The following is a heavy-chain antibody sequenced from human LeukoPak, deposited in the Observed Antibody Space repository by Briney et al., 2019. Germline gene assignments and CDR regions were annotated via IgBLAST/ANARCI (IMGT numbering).Heavy chain of an antibody. V-gene: IGHV3-30*02. D-gene: IGHD6-13*01. J-gene: IGHJ1*01. CDR3: AKGGRIAAPSYYFQH. Sequence: GGSLRLSCAASGFTFSSYSMHWVRQAPGKGLEWVAFIRYDGSNKYYADSVKGRFTISRDNSKNTLYLQMNSLRAEDTAVYYCAKGGRIAAPSYYFQHWGQGTLVTVSS. CDR2: IRYDGSNK. CDR1: GFTFSSYS.